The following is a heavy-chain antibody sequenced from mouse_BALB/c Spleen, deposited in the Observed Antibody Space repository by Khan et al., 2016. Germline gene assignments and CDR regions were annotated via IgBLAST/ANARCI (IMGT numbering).Heavy chain of an antibody. CDR3: AKNGNYEGWYVDV. Sequence: QVQLKESGPSLVQPSQSLSITCTVSGFSLTSYGVHWVRQSPGKGLEWLGVIWRGGSTDYNAAFMSRLSITKDNSKSQVFFKMNSLQADDTAIDYCAKNGNYEGWYVDVWGAGTTVTVSS. CDR1: GFSLTSYG. D-gene: IGHD2-1*01. J-gene: IGHJ1*01. CDR2: IWRGGST. V-gene: IGHV2-5-1*01.